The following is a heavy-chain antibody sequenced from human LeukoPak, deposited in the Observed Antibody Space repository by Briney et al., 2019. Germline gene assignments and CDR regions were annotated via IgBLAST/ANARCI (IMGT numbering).Heavy chain of an antibody. D-gene: IGHD1-26*01. V-gene: IGHV4-59*01. CDR3: ARKRVGATAFDY. CDR2: IYYSGST. Sequence: SETLSLTCTVSGGSISSYYWSWIRQPPGKGLEWIGYIYYSGSTNYNPSLKSRVTISVDTSKNQFSLKLSSVTAADTAVYYCARKRVGATAFDYWGLGTLVTVSS. CDR1: GGSISSYY. J-gene: IGHJ4*02.